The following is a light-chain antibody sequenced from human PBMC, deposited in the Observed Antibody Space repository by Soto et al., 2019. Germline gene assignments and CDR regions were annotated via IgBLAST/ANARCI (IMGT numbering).Light chain of an antibody. J-gene: IGKJ1*01. CDR2: KTS. Sequence: DIHMTQSPSTLSASVGDRVTITCRASQSLTKWLAWYQQKPGKAPNLLIYKTSSLESGVPSRFSGSGSGTEFTLTISSLQPDDFAIYYCQHCTDYSLTFGQGTKVELK. CDR1: QSLTKW. CDR3: QHCTDYSLT. V-gene: IGKV1-5*03.